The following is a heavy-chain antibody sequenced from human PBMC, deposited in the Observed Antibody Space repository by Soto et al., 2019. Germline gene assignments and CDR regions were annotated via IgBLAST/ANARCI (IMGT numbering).Heavy chain of an antibody. J-gene: IGHJ2*01. D-gene: IGHD6-13*01. CDR1: GGSASSSSYY. V-gene: IGHV4-39*01. CDR3: ARPSIAATGNWYFDV. CDR2: IYYTGIT. Sequence: SETLSLTCSVSGGSASSSSYYWAWIRQPPGKGLEWIGTIYYTGITYYNPSLKSRVTISVDMSKTQFSLRLPSVTAADTGLYYCARPSIAATGNWYFDVWGRGTLVT.